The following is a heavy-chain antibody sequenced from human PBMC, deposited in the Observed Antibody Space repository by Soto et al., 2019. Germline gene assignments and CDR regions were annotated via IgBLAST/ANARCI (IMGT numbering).Heavy chain of an antibody. CDR2: ISGSGGST. V-gene: IGHV3-23*01. J-gene: IGHJ3*02. D-gene: IGHD5-12*01. CDR1: GFTFSSYA. CDR3: AKVELQSYSGYDLAHDAFDI. Sequence: GGSLRLSCAASGFTFSSYAMSWVRQAPGKGLEWVSAISGSGGSTYYADSVKGRFTISRDNSKNTLYLQMNSLRAEDTAVYYCAKVELQSYSGYDLAHDAFDIWGQGTMVTVSS.